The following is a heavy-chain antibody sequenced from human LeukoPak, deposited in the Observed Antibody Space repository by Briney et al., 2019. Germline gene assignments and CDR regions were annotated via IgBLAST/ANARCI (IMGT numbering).Heavy chain of an antibody. J-gene: IGHJ4*02. D-gene: IGHD7-27*01. CDR2: IYYSGGT. Sequence: SETLSLTCTVPGGSINYYYWMWIRQPPGKGLEWIGYIYYSGGTHYNPSLKSRVTMLVDTSKNQFSLKLTAVTAADTAVYYCARETPGAGHFDYWGQGSLVTVSS. V-gene: IGHV4-59*01. CDR1: GGSINYYY. CDR3: ARETPGAGHFDY.